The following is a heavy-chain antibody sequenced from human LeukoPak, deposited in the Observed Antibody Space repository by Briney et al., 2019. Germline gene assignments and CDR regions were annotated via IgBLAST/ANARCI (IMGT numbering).Heavy chain of an antibody. D-gene: IGHD6-13*01. J-gene: IGHJ4*02. CDR1: GFTFSNYE. Sequence: PGGSLRLSCAASGFTFSNYEMNWVRQAPGKGLEWVSYISSSGSSIYYADSVKGQFTISRDNAKNSLYLQMNSLRAEDTAVYYCARVPVLTAAAGTFDFWGQGTLVTVSS. V-gene: IGHV3-48*03. CDR2: ISSSGSSI. CDR3: ARVPVLTAAAGTFDF.